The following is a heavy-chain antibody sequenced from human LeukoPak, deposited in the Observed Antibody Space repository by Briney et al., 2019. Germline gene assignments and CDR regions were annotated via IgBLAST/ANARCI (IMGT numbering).Heavy chain of an antibody. Sequence: PSETLSLTCTVSGGSISSGDYYWSWIRQPPGKALEWIGYIYYSGSTYYNPSLKSRVTISVDTSKNQFSPKLSSVTAADTAVYYCARDSSSWYGFYWGQGTLVTVSS. CDR3: ARDSSSWYGFY. V-gene: IGHV4-30-4*08. CDR1: GGSISSGDYY. CDR2: IYYSGST. D-gene: IGHD6-13*01. J-gene: IGHJ4*02.